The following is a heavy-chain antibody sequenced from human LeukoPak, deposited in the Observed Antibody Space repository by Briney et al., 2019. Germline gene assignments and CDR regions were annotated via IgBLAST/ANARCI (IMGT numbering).Heavy chain of an antibody. V-gene: IGHV4-34*01. CDR3: ARGVLRYFDWLGYGMDV. D-gene: IGHD3-9*01. J-gene: IGHJ6*02. CDR2: INHSGST. CDR1: GGAFSGYY. Sequence: SETLSLTCAVYGGAFSGYYWSWIRQPPGKGLEWIGEINHSGSTNYNPSLKSRVTISVDTSKNQFSLKLSSVTAADTAVYYCARGVLRYFDWLGYGMDVWGQGTTVTVSS.